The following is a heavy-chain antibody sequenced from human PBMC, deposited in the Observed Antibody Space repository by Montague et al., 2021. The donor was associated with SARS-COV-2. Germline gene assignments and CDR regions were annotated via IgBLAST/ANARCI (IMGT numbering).Heavy chain of an antibody. CDR3: ARTSRGSRYFYGVDV. CDR1: GDSISDYY. D-gene: IGHD3-10*01. CDR2: IFRSGAT. V-gene: IGHV4-59*01. J-gene: IGHJ6*02. Sequence: SETLSLTCTVSGDSISDYYWGWIRQPPGMGLEWIGYIFRSGATNYNPPLKSQVIISLDTSKSQFSLRLSSVTAADTAIYYCARTSRGSRYFYGVDVWGQGTTVTVSS.